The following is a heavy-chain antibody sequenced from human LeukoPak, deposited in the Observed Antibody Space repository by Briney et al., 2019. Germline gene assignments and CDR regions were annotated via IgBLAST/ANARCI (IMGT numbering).Heavy chain of an antibody. Sequence: GGSLRLSCAASGFTFSSYGMHWVRQAPGKGLEWVAVISYDGSNKYYADSVKGRFTISRDNSKNTLYLQMNSLRADDTAVYYCAKVGLAYCGGDCYSWYDCWGPGTLVTVSS. CDR3: AKVGLAYCGGDCYSWYDC. V-gene: IGHV3-30*18. D-gene: IGHD2-21*02. J-gene: IGHJ4*02. CDR2: ISYDGSNK. CDR1: GFTFSSYG.